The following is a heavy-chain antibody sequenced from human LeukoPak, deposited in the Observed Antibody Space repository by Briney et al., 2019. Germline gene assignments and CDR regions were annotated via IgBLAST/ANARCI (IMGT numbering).Heavy chain of an antibody. V-gene: IGHV3-9*01. CDR3: AKDIGYSYGPYGDYYYYYGMDV. D-gene: IGHD5-18*01. CDR2: ISWNSGSI. Sequence: GRSLRLSCAASGFTFDDYAMHWVRQAPGKGLEWVSGISWNSGSIGYADSVKGRFTISRDNAKNSPYLQMNSLRAEDTALYYCAKDIGYSYGPYGDYYYYYGMDVWGQGTTVTVSS. CDR1: GFTFDDYA. J-gene: IGHJ6*02.